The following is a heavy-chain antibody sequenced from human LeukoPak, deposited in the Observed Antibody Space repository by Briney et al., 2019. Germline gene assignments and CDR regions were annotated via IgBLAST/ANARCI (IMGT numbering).Heavy chain of an antibody. CDR1: GYSISSGFY. D-gene: IGHD2-2*01. J-gene: IGHJ3*02. Sequence: PSETLSLTCTVSGYSISSGFYWDWIRQPPGKGLEWIGGIYTSGSTNYNPSLKSRVTISVDTSKNQFSLKLSSVTAADTAVYYCARVRYCSSTSCSIDDAFDIWGQGTMVTVSS. V-gene: IGHV4-38-2*02. CDR3: ARVRYCSSTSCSIDDAFDI. CDR2: IYTSGST.